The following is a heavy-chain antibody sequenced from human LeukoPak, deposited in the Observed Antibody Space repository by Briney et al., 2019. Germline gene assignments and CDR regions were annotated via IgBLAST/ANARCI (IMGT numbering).Heavy chain of an antibody. CDR3: ARDRIPWFGEWYGMDV. CDR2: INPNSGGT. D-gene: IGHD3-10*01. V-gene: IGHV1-2*04. CDR1: VCTFSSYA. Sequence: ASVKVSCKASVCTFSSYAISWVRQAPGQGLEWMGWINPNSGGTNYAQKFQGWVTMTRDTSISTAYMELSRLRSDDTAVYYCARDRIPWFGEWYGMDVWGQGTTVTVSS. J-gene: IGHJ6*02.